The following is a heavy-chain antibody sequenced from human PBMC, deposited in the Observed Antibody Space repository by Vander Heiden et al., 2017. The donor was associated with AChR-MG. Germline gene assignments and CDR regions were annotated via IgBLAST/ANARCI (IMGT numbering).Heavy chain of an antibody. CDR2: IYHTGST. J-gene: IGHJ2*01. CDR3: ARDSKDSRGYSHWYFDL. CDR1: VDSITRSYR. D-gene: IGHD6-25*01. V-gene: IGHV4-4*02. Sequence: QVHLQESGPGLVKPSGTLSLTCDVPVDSITRSYRLRWFRPPPRTRLEWLGGIYHTGSTNYNPSLKGRVGMSVGKSKNQFSLTLNSVTAADTAVYYCARDSKDSRGYSHWYFDLWGRGTLVTVSS.